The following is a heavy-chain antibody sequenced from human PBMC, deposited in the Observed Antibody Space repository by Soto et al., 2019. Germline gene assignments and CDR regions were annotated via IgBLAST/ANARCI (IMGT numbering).Heavy chain of an antibody. J-gene: IGHJ5*02. V-gene: IGHV3-11*01. CDR1: GSTFNYYY. CDR3: ARDTAFIASGLFNP. D-gene: IGHD3-22*01. CDR2: ISDSGSSI. Sequence: GGSLRLSCAASGSTFNYYYMTWVRQSPGKGLEWISHISDSGSSIYYADSVKGRFTISRDNARNSLYLHMNSLRAEDTAVYYCARDTAFIASGLFNPWGQGTLVTVSS.